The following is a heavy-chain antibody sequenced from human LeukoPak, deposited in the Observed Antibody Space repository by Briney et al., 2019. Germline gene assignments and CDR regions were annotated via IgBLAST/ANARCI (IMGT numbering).Heavy chain of an antibody. D-gene: IGHD3-10*01. Sequence: QAGGSLRLSCAGSGFTFTRFWMHWVRQAPGKELVWVSRINVEGTTTTYADSVEGRFTISRDGNTLYLQMNHLRVDDTAVYYCTRGGEEPFDYWGQGTLVTVSS. J-gene: IGHJ4*02. CDR3: TRGGEEPFDY. CDR1: GFTFTRFW. CDR2: INVEGTTT. V-gene: IGHV3-74*01.